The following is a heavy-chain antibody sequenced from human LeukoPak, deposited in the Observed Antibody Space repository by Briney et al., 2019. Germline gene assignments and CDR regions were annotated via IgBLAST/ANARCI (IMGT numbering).Heavy chain of an antibody. V-gene: IGHV6-1*01. J-gene: IGHJ5*02. CDR1: GDSVSSNSAA. CDR2: TYYRSKWYN. CDR3: ARVYGIVGARGWFDP. D-gene: IGHD1-26*01. Sequence: SQTLSLTCAISGDSVSSNSAAWNWIRQSPSRGLEWLGRTYYRSKWYNDYAVSVKSRITINPDTSKNQFSLKLSSVTAADTAVYYCARVYGIVGARGWFDPWGQGTLVTVSS.